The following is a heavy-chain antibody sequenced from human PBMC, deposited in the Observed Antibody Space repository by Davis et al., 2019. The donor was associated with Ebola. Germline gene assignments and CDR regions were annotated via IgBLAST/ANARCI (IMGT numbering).Heavy chain of an antibody. D-gene: IGHD3-16*02. CDR1: GFTFSSYS. CDR2: ISSSSSYI. Sequence: GGSLRLSCAASGFTFSSYSMNWVRQAPGKGLEWVSSISSSSSYIYYADSVKGRFTISRDNAKNSLYLQMNSLRDEDTALYHCVREYYDYVWGSYQRSDYWGRGTLVTVSS. CDR3: VREYYDYVWGSYQRSDY. J-gene: IGHJ4*02. V-gene: IGHV3-21*01.